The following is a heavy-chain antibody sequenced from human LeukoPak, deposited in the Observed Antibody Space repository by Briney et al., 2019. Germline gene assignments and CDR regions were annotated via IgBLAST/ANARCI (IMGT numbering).Heavy chain of an antibody. CDR3: AKDPRNIVGANVDY. D-gene: IGHD1-26*01. CDR1: GFTFSSYA. V-gene: IGHV3-23*01. Sequence: GGSLRLSCAASGFTFSSYAMSWVRQAPGKGLEWVSAISGSGGSTYYADSVKGRFTISRDNSKNTLYLQMNSLRAEDTAVYYCAKDPRNIVGANVDYCGQGTLVTVSS. CDR2: ISGSGGST. J-gene: IGHJ4*02.